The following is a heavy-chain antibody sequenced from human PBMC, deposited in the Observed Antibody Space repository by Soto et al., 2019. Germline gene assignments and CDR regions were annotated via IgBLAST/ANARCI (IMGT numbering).Heavy chain of an antibody. CDR2: INHSGST. CDR1: GGSFSGYY. J-gene: IGHJ4*02. Sequence: SETLSLTCAVYGGSFSGYYWSWIRQPPGKGLEWIGEINHSGSTNYNPSLKSRVTISVDTSKNQFSLKLSSVTAADTAVYYCARGKGDYIWGSYRYNYFDYWGQGTLVTVSS. D-gene: IGHD3-16*02. CDR3: ARGKGDYIWGSYRYNYFDY. V-gene: IGHV4-34*01.